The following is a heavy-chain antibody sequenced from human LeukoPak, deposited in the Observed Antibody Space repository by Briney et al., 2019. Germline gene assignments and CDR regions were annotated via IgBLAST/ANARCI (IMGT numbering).Heavy chain of an antibody. D-gene: IGHD3-3*01. CDR3: ARGGAYYDFWSGYHLYYYGMDV. CDR2: MNPNSGNT. CDR1: GYTFTSYD. V-gene: IGHV1-8*01. J-gene: IGHJ6*02. Sequence: ASVKVSCKASGYTFTSYDINWVRQATGQGLEWMGWMNPNSGNTGYAQKFQGRVTMTRNTSISTAYMELSSLRSEDTAVYYCARGGAYYDFWSGYHLYYYGMDVWGQGTTVTVSS.